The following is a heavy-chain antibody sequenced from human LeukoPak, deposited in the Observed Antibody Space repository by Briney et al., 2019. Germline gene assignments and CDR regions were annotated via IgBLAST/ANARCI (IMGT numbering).Heavy chain of an antibody. CDR3: ARVVGLNEWEPHY. J-gene: IGHJ4*02. CDR1: GGTFSSYA. D-gene: IGHD1-26*01. CDR2: IIPIFGTA. V-gene: IGHV1-69*13. Sequence: GASVKVSCKASGGTFSSYAISWVRQAPGQGLEWMGGIIPIFGTANYAQKFQGRVTITADESTSTAYMELSSLRSEDTAVYYCARVVGLNEWEPHYWGQGTLVTVSS.